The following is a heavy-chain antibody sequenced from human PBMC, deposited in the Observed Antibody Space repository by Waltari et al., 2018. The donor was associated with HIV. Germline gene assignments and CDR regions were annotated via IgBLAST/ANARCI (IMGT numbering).Heavy chain of an antibody. J-gene: IGHJ6*02. CDR3: ARRPPSYGYYYYGMDV. V-gene: IGHV1-8*01. D-gene: IGHD2-8*01. CDR1: GYPFTSSA. CDR2: MNPNSGNT. Sequence: QVQLVQSGAEVKKPGASVKVSCKASGYPFTSSAINWVRQATGQGLELMGWMNPNSGNTSCAQRLQGRVTMTRNTSISTSYMELSSVRSEDTAVYYCARRPPSYGYYYYGMDVWGQGTTVTVSS.